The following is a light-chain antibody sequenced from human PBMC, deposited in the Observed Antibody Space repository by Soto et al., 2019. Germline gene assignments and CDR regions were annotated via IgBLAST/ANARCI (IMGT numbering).Light chain of an antibody. Sequence: DFQMTQSPSTLSASVGDRVTITCRASQSVDGWLAWYQQKPGRAPRLLIYKASSLETGVPSRFSGSGSGTEFTLTINSLQPDDFATYYCQQYNGYSRTFGQGTKVEIK. J-gene: IGKJ1*01. V-gene: IGKV1-5*03. CDR3: QQYNGYSRT. CDR1: QSVDGW. CDR2: KAS.